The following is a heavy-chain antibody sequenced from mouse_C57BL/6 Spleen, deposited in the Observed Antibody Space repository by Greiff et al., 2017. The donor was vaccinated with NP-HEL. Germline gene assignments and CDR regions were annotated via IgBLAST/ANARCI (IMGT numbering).Heavy chain of an antibody. J-gene: IGHJ3*01. V-gene: IGHV5-17*01. D-gene: IGHD1-3*01. CDR1: GFTFSDYG. Sequence: EVNLVESGGGLVKPGGSLKLSCAASGFTFSDYGMHWVRQAPEKGLEWVAYISSGSSTIYYADTVKGRFTISRDNAKNTLFLQMTSLRSEDTAMYYCARSSQAWFAYWGQGTLVTVSA. CDR3: ARSSQAWFAY. CDR2: ISSGSSTI.